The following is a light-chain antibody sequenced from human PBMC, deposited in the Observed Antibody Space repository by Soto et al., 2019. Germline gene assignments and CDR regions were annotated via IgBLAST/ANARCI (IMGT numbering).Light chain of an antibody. V-gene: IGKV4-1*01. CDR3: QQYYPATFT. Sequence: DIVMTQSPDSLAVSLGERATINCKSSQSALYSPNNKNYLAWYQQTPGQPPKLLIYWASTRESGVPDRFSGSGSGTDFSLTISSLQAEDVATYYCQQYYPATFTFGQGTRLEI. J-gene: IGKJ2*01. CDR2: WAS. CDR1: QSALYSPNNKNY.